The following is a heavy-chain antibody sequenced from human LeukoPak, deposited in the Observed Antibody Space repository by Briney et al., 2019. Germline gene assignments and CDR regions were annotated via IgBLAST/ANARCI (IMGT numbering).Heavy chain of an antibody. CDR2: MNPNSGNT. CDR1: GYTFTSYD. J-gene: IGHJ5*02. D-gene: IGHD5-18*01. CDR3: ARKGAQLASNWFDP. Sequence: GALVKVSCKASGYTFTSYDINWVRQATGQGLEWMGWMNPNSGNTGYAQKFQGRVTMTRNTSISTAYMELSSLRSEDTAVYYCARKGAQLASNWFDPWGQGTLVTVSS. V-gene: IGHV1-8*01.